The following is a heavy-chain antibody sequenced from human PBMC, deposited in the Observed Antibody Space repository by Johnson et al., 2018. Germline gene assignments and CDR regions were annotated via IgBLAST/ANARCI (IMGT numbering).Heavy chain of an antibody. CDR3: AREGVGGTRYFDL. CDR1: GFTFSNYW. J-gene: IGHJ2*01. Sequence: VQLQESGGGLVQHGGSLRLSCAASGFTFSNYWMYWVRQAPGKGLMWVSRINRDGSSTASADSVKGRFTISRDNARNTLYLQMNSLRAEDTAVYYCAREGVGGTRYFDLWGRGTLVTVSS. V-gene: IGHV3-74*01. CDR2: INRDGSST. D-gene: IGHD1-26*01.